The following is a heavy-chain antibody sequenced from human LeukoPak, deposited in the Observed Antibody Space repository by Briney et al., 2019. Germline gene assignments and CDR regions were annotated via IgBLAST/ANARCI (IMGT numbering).Heavy chain of an antibody. CDR2: IYTSGST. J-gene: IGHJ3*02. CDR1: VGSTSSGGYS. D-gene: IGHD3-16*01. V-gene: IGHV4-61*02. Sequence: SQTLSLTCTVSVGSTSSGGYSGSGIRQPPGKGWGGIGRIYTSGSTNYNPSLKSRVTISVDTSKNQFSLKLSSVTAADTAVYYCATRSGPGEFAFDIWGQGTMVTVSS. CDR3: ATRSGPGEFAFDI.